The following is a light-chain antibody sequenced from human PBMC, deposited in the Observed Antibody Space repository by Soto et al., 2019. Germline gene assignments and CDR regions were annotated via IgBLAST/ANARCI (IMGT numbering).Light chain of an antibody. J-gene: IGLJ1*01. Sequence: SYELTQPPSVSVSPGQTASITCSGEKLGDKYACWYQQKPGQSPVLVIYQDSKRPSGIPERFSGSNSGNTATLTISGTQAMEEADYYCQAWDSSTGVFGTGTKVTVL. CDR1: KLGDKY. V-gene: IGLV3-1*01. CDR2: QDS. CDR3: QAWDSSTGV.